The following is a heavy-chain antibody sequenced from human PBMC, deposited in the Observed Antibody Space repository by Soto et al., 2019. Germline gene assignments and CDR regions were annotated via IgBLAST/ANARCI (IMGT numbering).Heavy chain of an antibody. CDR3: AKGSYYYDSSGSEFDY. Sequence: PGGSLRLSCAASGFTFSSYAMSWVRQAPGKGLEWVSAISGSGGSTYYTDSVKGRFTISRDNSKNTLYLQMNSLRAEDTAVYYCAKGSYYYDSSGSEFDYWGQGTLVTVSS. J-gene: IGHJ4*02. CDR1: GFTFSSYA. D-gene: IGHD3-22*01. CDR2: ISGSGGST. V-gene: IGHV3-23*01.